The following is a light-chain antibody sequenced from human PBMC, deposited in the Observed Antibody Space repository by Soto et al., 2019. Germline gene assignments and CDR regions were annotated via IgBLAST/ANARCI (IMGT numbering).Light chain of an antibody. Sequence: QSVLTQPRSVSGSPGQSVTISCTGTSSDVGGYNYVSWYQQHPGKAPKLMIYDVSKRPSGVPDRFSGSKSANTASLSISGLQTEDEADYYCCSYAGSYTFHVFGTGTKLTV. V-gene: IGLV2-11*01. CDR3: CSYAGSYTFHV. CDR2: DVS. J-gene: IGLJ1*01. CDR1: SSDVGGYNY.